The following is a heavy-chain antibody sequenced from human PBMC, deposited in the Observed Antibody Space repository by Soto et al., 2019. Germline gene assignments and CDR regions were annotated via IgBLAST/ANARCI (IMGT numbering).Heavy chain of an antibody. CDR2: IYYSGST. CDR3: ARKDYYDSSAIDS. V-gene: IGHV4-30-4*01. Sequence: QVQLQESGPGLVKPSQTLSLTCTVSGGSISSGDYYWSWIRQPPGKGLEWIGYIYYSGSTYYNPSLTSRLTISIDTSKNQFSLNLRSVTAADTPVYYCARKDYYDSSAIDSWGQGTLVTVSS. CDR1: GGSISSGDYY. D-gene: IGHD3-22*01. J-gene: IGHJ4*02.